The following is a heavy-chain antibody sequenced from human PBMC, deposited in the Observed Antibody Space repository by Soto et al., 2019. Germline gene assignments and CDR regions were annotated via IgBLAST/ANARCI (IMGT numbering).Heavy chain of an antibody. V-gene: IGHV1-69*01. D-gene: IGHD3-3*01. CDR3: TRDVWRHSGVIDD. CDR2: IIPIFGTS. CDR1: GGTFSSYS. Sequence: QVQLVQSGAEVKKPGSSVTVSCKASGGTFSSYSINWVRQAPGQGREWMGEIIPIFGTSNYAQQFQVRVTLTADESTSTAFTELSSLTSEDTSVYYRTRDVWRHSGVIDDWRQGTLVTVS. J-gene: IGHJ4*02.